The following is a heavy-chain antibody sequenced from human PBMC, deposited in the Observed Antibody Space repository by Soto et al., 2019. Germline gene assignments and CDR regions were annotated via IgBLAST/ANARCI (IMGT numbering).Heavy chain of an antibody. J-gene: IGHJ4*02. D-gene: IGHD6-13*01. Sequence: GESLKISCQGSGYTFTTYWITWVRQMPGKGLEWMGRIDPTNSYITYNPSFQGHVTISADKSISTAYLQWSSLKASDTAMYYCARHEGRAGDGSSWVWPIDYWGQGTRVTVSS. V-gene: IGHV5-10-1*01. CDR3: ARHEGRAGDGSSWVWPIDY. CDR2: IDPTNSYI. CDR1: GYTFTTYW.